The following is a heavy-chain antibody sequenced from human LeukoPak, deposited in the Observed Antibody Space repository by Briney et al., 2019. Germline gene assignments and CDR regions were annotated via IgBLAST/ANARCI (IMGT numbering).Heavy chain of an antibody. V-gene: IGHV1-69*13. CDR2: IIPIFGTA. Sequence: SVKVSCKASGGTFSSYAISWVRQAPGQGLEWMGGIIPIFGTANYAQKFQGRVTITADESTSTAYMELSSLRSEDTAVYYCASCCRVRGVNYYYYYYYMDVWGKGTTVTISS. J-gene: IGHJ6*03. CDR1: GGTFSSYA. CDR3: ASCCRVRGVNYYYYYYYMDV. D-gene: IGHD3-10*01.